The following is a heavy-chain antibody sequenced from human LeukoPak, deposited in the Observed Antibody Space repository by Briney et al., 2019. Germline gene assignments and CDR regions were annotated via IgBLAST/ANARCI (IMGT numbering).Heavy chain of an antibody. J-gene: IGHJ4*02. V-gene: IGHV4-38-2*01. CDR3: ASSPSNHYCSSSSCPLYFDY. CDR1: GYSISSCYY. D-gene: IGHD2-2*01. Sequence: SYTLSLTCAVSGYSISSCYYWGWIRPPPRKGMELIWSIYHSGSTYYNPSLKTRVTISVERSENQSSLKLTSVTAAELTVYSSASSPSNHYCSSSSCPLYFDYWGQGTLVTVSS. CDR2: IYHSGST.